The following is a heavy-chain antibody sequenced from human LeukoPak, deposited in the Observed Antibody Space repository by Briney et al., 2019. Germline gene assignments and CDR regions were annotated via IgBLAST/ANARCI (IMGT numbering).Heavy chain of an antibody. J-gene: IGHJ5*02. D-gene: IGHD6-6*01. Sequence: PSETLSLTCTVSGGSISSYYWSWIRQPPGKGLEWIGYIYYSGSTNYNPSLKSRVTISVDTSKNQFSLKLSSVTAADTAVYYCARLSSLANIAARGRTWFDPWGQGTLVTVSS. V-gene: IGHV4-59*01. CDR1: GGSISSYY. CDR2: IYYSGST. CDR3: ARLSSLANIAARGRTWFDP.